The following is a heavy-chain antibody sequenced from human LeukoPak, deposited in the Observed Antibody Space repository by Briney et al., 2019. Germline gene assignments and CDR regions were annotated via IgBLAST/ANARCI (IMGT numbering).Heavy chain of an antibody. V-gene: IGHV3-30*18. D-gene: IGHD3-22*01. CDR3: AKVKVVGYSTFDY. CDR1: GFTFGSYG. Sequence: GGSLRLSCAASGFTFGSYGMHWVRQAPGKGLEWVAVISYHGSQKYNVDSVKGRFTISRDNSRDTLYLQMNSLTAEDTAVYYCAKVKVVGYSTFDYWGQGTLVTVSP. J-gene: IGHJ4*02. CDR2: ISYHGSQK.